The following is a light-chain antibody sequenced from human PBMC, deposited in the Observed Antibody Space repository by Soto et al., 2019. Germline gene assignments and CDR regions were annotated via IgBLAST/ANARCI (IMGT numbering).Light chain of an antibody. CDR2: WAS. CDR3: QEYYKTPRT. CDR1: QRVLYSSNKKNY. V-gene: IGKV4-1*01. J-gene: IGKJ2*01. Sequence: DIVMTQSPDSLAVSLGERASINCKSSQRVLYSSNKKNYLAWYQQKQGKPPKLLIYWASTRESGVPDRCSGSGSGTDFISAISSLQAKDVAVYSCQEYYKTPRTLSQWTKLEIK.